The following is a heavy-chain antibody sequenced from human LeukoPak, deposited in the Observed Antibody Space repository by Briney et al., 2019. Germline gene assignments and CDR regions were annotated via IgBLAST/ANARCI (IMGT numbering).Heavy chain of an antibody. Sequence: PSETLSLTCAVYGGSFSGYYWSWIRQPPGKGLEWIGEINHSGSTNYNPSLTSRVTISVDTSKNQFSLKLSSVTAADTAVYYCARGPTYQPIDYWGQGTLVTVSS. V-gene: IGHV4-34*01. CDR3: ARGPTYQPIDY. D-gene: IGHD2-2*01. CDR2: INHSGST. J-gene: IGHJ4*02. CDR1: GGSFSGYY.